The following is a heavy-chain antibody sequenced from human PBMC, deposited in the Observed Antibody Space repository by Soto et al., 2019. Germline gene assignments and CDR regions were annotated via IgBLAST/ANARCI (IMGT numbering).Heavy chain of an antibody. D-gene: IGHD1-1*01. V-gene: IGHV4-31*03. CDR2: IYYTGNT. CDR1: GGSISSGGTGSY. CDR3: ASGHDAYKVRY. Sequence: QVQLQESGPGLVKPSQTLSLTCTVSGGSISSGGTGSYWTWIRQLPGKGLEWIGYIYYTGNTYYNPSLTSSPTISRDTSENQFSLKLTSVTAADTAVYFWASGHDAYKVRYWGQGTLVTVSS. J-gene: IGHJ4*02.